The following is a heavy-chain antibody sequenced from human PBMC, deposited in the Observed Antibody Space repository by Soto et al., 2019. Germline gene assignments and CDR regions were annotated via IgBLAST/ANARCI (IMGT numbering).Heavy chain of an antibody. Sequence: GESLKISCKGSGYSFTSYWISWVRQMPGKGLEWMGRIDPSDSYTNYSPSFQGHVTISADKSISTAYLQWSSLKASDTAMYYCARLRGSSSGWYPNYYYYGMDVWGQGTTVTSP. CDR3: ARLRGSSSGWYPNYYYYGMDV. D-gene: IGHD6-19*01. V-gene: IGHV5-10-1*01. CDR1: GYSFTSYW. J-gene: IGHJ6*02. CDR2: IDPSDSYT.